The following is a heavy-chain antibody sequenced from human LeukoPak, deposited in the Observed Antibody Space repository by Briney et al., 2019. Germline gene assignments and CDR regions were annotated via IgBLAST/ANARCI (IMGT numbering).Heavy chain of an antibody. J-gene: IGHJ4*02. CDR2: IYHSGST. CDR1: GYSISSGYY. Sequence: SGTLSLTCTVSGYSISSGYYWGWIRQPPGKGLEWIGSIYHSGSTYYNPSLKSRVTISVDTSKNQFSLKLSSVTAADTAVYYCAIDFMRGGDVGQTDNWGEKTLLTVSS. CDR3: AIDFMRGGDVGQTDN. V-gene: IGHV4-38-2*02. D-gene: IGHD2-21*01.